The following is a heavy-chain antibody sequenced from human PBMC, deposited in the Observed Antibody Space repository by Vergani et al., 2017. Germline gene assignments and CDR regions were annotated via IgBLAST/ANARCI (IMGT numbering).Heavy chain of an antibody. CDR2: VSHSGST. J-gene: IGHJ1*01. Sequence: QVQLQESGPGLVKPSETLSLTCSVSGYSITSGFYWAWIRQPPGKGLEWIVSVSHSGSTFYNSSLRSRVTITLDTSRNQFSLNLRSVIAADTAMYYCARDAWQGVSVSDSTPGYWGQGTLVTASS. CDR3: ARDAWQGVSVSDSTPGY. D-gene: IGHD2-21*01. CDR1: GYSITSGFY. V-gene: IGHV4-38-2*02.